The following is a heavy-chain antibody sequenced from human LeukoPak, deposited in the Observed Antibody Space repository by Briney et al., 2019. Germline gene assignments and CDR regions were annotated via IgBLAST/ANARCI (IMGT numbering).Heavy chain of an antibody. D-gene: IGHD6-13*01. CDR2: IYYSGST. Sequence: PWETLSLTCTVSGGSISSSSYYWGWIRQPPGKGLEWIGSIYYSGSTYYNPSLKSRVTISVDTSKNQFSLKLSSVTAADTAVYYCARMVQYSSSWFDYWGQGTLVTVSS. CDR1: GGSISSSSYY. V-gene: IGHV4-39*01. CDR3: ARMVQYSSSWFDY. J-gene: IGHJ4*02.